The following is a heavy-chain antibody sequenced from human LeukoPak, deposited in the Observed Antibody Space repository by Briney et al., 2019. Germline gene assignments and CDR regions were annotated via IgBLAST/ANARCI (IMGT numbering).Heavy chain of an antibody. CDR1: GFTFSDYY. J-gene: IGHJ4*02. Sequence: GGSLRLSCAASGFTFSDYYMSWIRQAPGKGLEWVSNISRTNIYTVYADSVKGRFTISRDNAKNSLYLQMNTLRAEDTAVYYCARVRERWDSRDGYNTVDYFDYWGQGTLVTVSS. CDR2: ISRTNIYT. CDR3: ARVRERWDSRDGYNTVDYFDY. V-gene: IGHV3-11*05. D-gene: IGHD5-24*01.